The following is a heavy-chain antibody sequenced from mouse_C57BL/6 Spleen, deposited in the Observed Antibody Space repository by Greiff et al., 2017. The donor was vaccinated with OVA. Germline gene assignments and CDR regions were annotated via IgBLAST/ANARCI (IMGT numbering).Heavy chain of an antibody. CDR2: IDPETGGT. Sequence: VQLKQSGAELVRPGASVTLSCKASGYTFTDYEMHWVKQTPVHGLEWIGAIDPETGGTAYNQKFKGKAILTADKSSSTAYMELRSLTSEDSAVYYCTRPYGNFDYWGQGTTLTVSS. V-gene: IGHV1-15*01. J-gene: IGHJ2*01. CDR1: GYTFTDYE. CDR3: TRPYGNFDY. D-gene: IGHD1-1*01.